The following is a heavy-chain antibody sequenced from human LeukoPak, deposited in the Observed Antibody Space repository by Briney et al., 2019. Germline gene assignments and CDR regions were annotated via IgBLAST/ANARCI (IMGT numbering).Heavy chain of an antibody. J-gene: IGHJ4*02. CDR2: ISWESGSI. V-gene: IGHV3-9*03. CDR3: AKGYCGSTSCHFAN. D-gene: IGHD2-2*01. Sequence: GGSLRISCAASGFTFDDYAMHWVRQAPGKGLEWVSGISWESGSIGYADSVKGRFTISRDNAKNSLYLQMNSLRAEDMALYYCAKGYCGSTSCHFANWGQGTLVTVSS. CDR1: GFTFDDYA.